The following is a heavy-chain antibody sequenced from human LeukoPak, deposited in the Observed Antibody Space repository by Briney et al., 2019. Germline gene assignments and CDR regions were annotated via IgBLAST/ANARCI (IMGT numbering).Heavy chain of an antibody. Sequence: GGSLRLSCAASGFTFSNYAMHWVRQAPGKGLEWVAIISYDGGNKYYTDSVKGRFTISRDNSKNTLYLQMNSLRAEDTAVYYCAREGSRPDVDYWGQGTLVTVSS. CDR3: AREGSRPDVDY. V-gene: IGHV3-30-3*01. CDR2: ISYDGGNK. J-gene: IGHJ4*02. CDR1: GFTFSNYA.